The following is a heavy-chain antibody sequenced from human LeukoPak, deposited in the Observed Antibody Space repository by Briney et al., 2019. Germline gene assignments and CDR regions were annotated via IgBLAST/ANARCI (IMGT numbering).Heavy chain of an antibody. V-gene: IGHV3-48*03. J-gene: IGHJ4*02. Sequence: PGGSLRLSCVASGFTLTSFEINWVRQAPGKGLEWVSYIGSRGTTIYYADSVRGRFTISRDNAKNSLYLQMNSLRVEDTAVYYCARDRSFDYWGQGTLVTVSS. CDR3: ARDRSFDY. CDR2: IGSRGTTI. CDR1: GFTLTSFE.